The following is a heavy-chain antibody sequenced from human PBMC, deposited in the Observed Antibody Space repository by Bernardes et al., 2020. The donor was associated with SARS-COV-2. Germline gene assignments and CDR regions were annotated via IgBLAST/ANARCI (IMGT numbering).Heavy chain of an antibody. CDR3: ARQNVPSYYDFWSGYSGWFDP. V-gene: IGHV4-59*08. Sequence: SETLSLTCTVSGCSISSYYWSWIRQPPGKGLEWIGYIYYSGSTHYNPSLTSRVTISVDTSKNQFSLKLSSVTAAATAVYYCARQNVPSYYDFWSGYSGWFDPWGQGTLVTVSS. J-gene: IGHJ5*02. CDR2: IYYSGST. CDR1: GCSISSYY. D-gene: IGHD3-3*01.